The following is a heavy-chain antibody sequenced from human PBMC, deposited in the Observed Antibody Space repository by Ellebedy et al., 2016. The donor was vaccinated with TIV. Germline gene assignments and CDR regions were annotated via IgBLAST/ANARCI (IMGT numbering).Heavy chain of an antibody. CDR1: GYTFTSYG. Sequence: ASVKVSCKASGYTFTSYGISWVRQAPGQGLEWMGWISAYNGNTNYAQKLQGRVTMTTDTSTSKAYMELRSLRSDDTAVDYCARGVFIRSTGPPSGMDVWGQGTTVTVSS. D-gene: IGHD6-13*01. V-gene: IGHV1-18*04. CDR2: ISAYNGNT. J-gene: IGHJ6*02. CDR3: ARGVFIRSTGPPSGMDV.